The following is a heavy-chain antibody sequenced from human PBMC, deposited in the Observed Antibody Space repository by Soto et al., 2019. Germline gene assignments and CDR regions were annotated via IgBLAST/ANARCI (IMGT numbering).Heavy chain of an antibody. CDR2: MSPNSGNT. Sequence: ASVKVPCKASGYTFTRYDINWVRQATGQGLEWMGWMSPNSGNTGYAQKFQGRVTMTRNTSISTAYMELSSLRSEDTAVYYCARVVVVVAADYYYGMDVWGQGTTVTVSS. CDR1: GYTFTRYD. CDR3: ARVVVVVAADYYYGMDV. J-gene: IGHJ6*02. D-gene: IGHD2-15*01. V-gene: IGHV1-8*01.